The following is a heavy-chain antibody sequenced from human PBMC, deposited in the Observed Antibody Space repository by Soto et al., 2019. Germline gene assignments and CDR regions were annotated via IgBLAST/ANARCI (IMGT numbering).Heavy chain of an antibody. CDR1: GGSVSSGGYY. CDR3: ARENFGVVIHDAFDL. CDR2: IFDSATA. V-gene: IGHV4-31*03. D-gene: IGHD3-3*01. J-gene: IGHJ3*01. Sequence: QVQLQESGPGLMKTSQTLSLTCTVSGGSVSSGGYYWNWIRQHPGKGLEWLGYIFDSATAYYNPSLKSRLTISMDTSKNQFSLKVTSVTPADTAVYYCARENFGVVIHDAFDLWGQGTMVTVSS.